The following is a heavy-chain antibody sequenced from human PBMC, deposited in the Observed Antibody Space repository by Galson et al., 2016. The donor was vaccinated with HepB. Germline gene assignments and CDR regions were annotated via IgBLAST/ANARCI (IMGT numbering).Heavy chain of an antibody. D-gene: IGHD3-10*01. CDR3: ARPRDNYGHAFDI. V-gene: IGHV3-21*01. J-gene: IGHJ3*02. Sequence: SLRLSCAASGFTFSSYNLNWVRQAPGKGLEWVSSISRGSDNIYYADSVKGRFTISRDNAKNSLCLQMHSLRAEDTAVYYCARPRDNYGHAFDIGGPGTLVTVSS. CDR1: GFTFSSYN. CDR2: ISRGSDNI.